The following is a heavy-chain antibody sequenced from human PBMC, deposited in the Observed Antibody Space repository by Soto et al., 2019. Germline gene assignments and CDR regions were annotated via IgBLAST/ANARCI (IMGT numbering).Heavy chain of an antibody. J-gene: IGHJ4*02. CDR3: AKDGYGSGSSYFDY. D-gene: IGHD3-10*01. V-gene: IGHV3-30*18. CDR1: GFTFSSYW. Sequence: VQLVESGGGLVQPGGSLRLSCAASGFTFSSYWMSWVRQAPGKGLEWVAVISYDGSNKYYADSVKGRFTISRDNSKNTLYLQMNSLRAEDTAVYYCAKDGYGSGSSYFDYWGQGTLVTVSS. CDR2: ISYDGSNK.